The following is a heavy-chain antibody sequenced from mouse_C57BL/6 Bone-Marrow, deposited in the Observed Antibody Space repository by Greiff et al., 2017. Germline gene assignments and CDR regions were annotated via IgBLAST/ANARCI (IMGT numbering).Heavy chain of an antibody. CDR1: GFTFTAYY. CDR2: ISHTANGYTT. J-gene: IGHJ2*01. V-gene: IGHV7-3*01. Sequence: DVKLLESGGGLVQPGGSLSLSCAASGFTFTAYYMSWVRQPPGQALEWFGFISHTANGYTTEYSASVKGRFTISRDNSQSILYLQMNALRAEDSATYDCARWNWDFDYWGQGTTLTGSS. D-gene: IGHD4-1*01. CDR3: ARWNWDFDY.